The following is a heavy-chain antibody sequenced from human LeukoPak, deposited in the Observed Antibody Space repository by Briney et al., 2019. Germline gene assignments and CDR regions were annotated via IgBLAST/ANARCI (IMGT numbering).Heavy chain of an antibody. V-gene: IGHV1-69*04. Sequence: SVKVSCTASGGTFSTYAITWVRQAPGQGREWMGRIIPILGIANYAPKFQGRVTITADKSTSTAYMELSSLRSEDTAVYYCARDRIVGATYFDYWGQGTLVTVSS. D-gene: IGHD1-26*01. CDR1: GGTFSTYA. CDR2: IIPILGIA. J-gene: IGHJ4*02. CDR3: ARDRIVGATYFDY.